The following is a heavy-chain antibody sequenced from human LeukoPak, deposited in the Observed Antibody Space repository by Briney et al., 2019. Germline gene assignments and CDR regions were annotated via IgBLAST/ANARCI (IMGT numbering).Heavy chain of an antibody. CDR3: ARDFGFPRYYFDY. CDR2: ISYDGSNK. CDR1: GFTFSSYA. D-gene: IGHD3-10*01. Sequence: GGYLRLSCAASGFTFSSYAMHWVRQAPGKGLEWVAVISYDGSNKYYADSVKGRFTISRDNSKNTLYLQMNSLRAEDTAVYYCARDFGFPRYYFDYWGQGTLVTVSS. V-gene: IGHV3-30-3*01. J-gene: IGHJ4*02.